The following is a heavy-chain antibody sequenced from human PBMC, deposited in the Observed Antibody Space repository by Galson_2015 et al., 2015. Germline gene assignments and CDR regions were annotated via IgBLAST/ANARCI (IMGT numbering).Heavy chain of an antibody. D-gene: IGHD2-15*01. CDR1: GFTFSSYG. Sequence: SLRLSCAASGFTFSSYGMHWVRQAPGKGLEWVAVISYDGSNKYYADSVKGRFTISRDNSKNTLYLQMNSLRAEDTAVYYCAKDGDIVVVVAATLSSSGMDVWGQGTTVTVSS. CDR3: AKDGDIVVVVAATLSSSGMDV. CDR2: ISYDGSNK. J-gene: IGHJ6*02. V-gene: IGHV3-30*18.